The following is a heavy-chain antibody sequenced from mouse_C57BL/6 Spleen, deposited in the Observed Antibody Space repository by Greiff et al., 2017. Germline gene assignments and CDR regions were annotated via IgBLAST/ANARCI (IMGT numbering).Heavy chain of an antibody. CDR1: GYTFTSYW. J-gene: IGHJ4*01. V-gene: IGHV1-52*01. D-gene: IGHD1-1*01. CDR2: IDPSDSET. Sequence: VQLQQPGAELVRPGSSVKLSCKASGYTFTSYWMHWVKQRPIQGLEWIGNIDPSDSETHYNQKFKDKATLTVDKSSSTAYMQLSSLTSEDSAVYYGAGQGDYGSSYDGAMDYWGQGTSVTVSS. CDR3: AGQGDYGSSYDGAMDY.